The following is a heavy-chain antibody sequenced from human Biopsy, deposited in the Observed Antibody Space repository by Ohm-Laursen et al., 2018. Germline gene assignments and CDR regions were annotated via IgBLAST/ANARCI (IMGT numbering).Heavy chain of an antibody. D-gene: IGHD5-12*01. J-gene: IGHJ4*02. V-gene: IGHV3-23*01. CDR2: VSGRTSGR. CDR1: GFTFTSNA. CDR3: AKCMTYSGDGIDC. Sequence: SLSLSCAASGFTFTSNAMSWVRHAPGTGLERVSGVSGRTSGRYYSDSVKGRFTITRDNSKNTLYLQMSSLRAEDTALYYCAKCMTYSGDGIDCWGQGTLVTVSS.